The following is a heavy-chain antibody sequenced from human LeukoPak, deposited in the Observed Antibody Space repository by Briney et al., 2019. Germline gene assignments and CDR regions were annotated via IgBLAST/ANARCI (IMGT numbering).Heavy chain of an antibody. CDR1: GYTFTSYG. CDR2: ISAYNGNT. D-gene: IGHD3-3*01. V-gene: IGHV1-18*01. Sequence: ASVKVSCKASGYTFTSYGISWVRQAPGQGLEWMGWISAYNGNTNYAQKLQGRVTMTTGTSTSTAYMELRSLRSDDTAVYYCARASAPYYDFWSGYYLDYWGQGTLVTVSS. CDR3: ARASAPYYDFWSGYYLDY. J-gene: IGHJ4*02.